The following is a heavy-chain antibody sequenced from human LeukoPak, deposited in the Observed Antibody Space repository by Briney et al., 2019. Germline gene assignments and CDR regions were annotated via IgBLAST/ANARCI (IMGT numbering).Heavy chain of an antibody. CDR3: ARGMTTNYYYYYGMDV. J-gene: IGHJ6*02. CDR2: IYYSGST. D-gene: IGHD4-11*01. V-gene: IGHV4-59*01. CDR1: GGSISSYY. Sequence: SETLSLTCTVSGGSISSYYWSWIRQPPGKGLEWIGYIYYSGSTNYNPSLKSRVTISVDTSKNQFSLKLSSETAADTAVYYCARGMTTNYYYYYGMDVWGQGTTVTVSS.